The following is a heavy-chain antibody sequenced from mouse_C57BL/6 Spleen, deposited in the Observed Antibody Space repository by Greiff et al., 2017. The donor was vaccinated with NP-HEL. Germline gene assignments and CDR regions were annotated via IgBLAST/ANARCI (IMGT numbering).Heavy chain of an antibody. CDR2: ISSGSGTI. D-gene: IGHD1-1*01. V-gene: IGHV5-17*01. CDR1: GFTFSDYG. CDR3: ARKSYDD. Sequence: EVQRVESGGGLVKPGGSLKLSCAASGFTFSDYGMHWVRQAPEKGLEWVAYISSGSGTIYYADTLKGRFTISRDNAKNTLFLQMTSLRAEDTAMYYCARKSYDDWGKGTTLTVSS. J-gene: IGHJ2*01.